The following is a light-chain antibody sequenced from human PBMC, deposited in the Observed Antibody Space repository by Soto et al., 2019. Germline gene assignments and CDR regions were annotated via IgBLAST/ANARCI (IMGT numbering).Light chain of an antibody. CDR2: GAS. Sequence: IVLTQSPGTLSLSPGERATLSCRASQSVSSNLVWYQQKPGQAPRLLIYGASTRATGIPARLSGSGSGTEFTLTISSLQSEDFAVYYCQQYNNWPRTFGQGTKVDIK. CDR3: QQYNNWPRT. V-gene: IGKV3-15*01. CDR1: QSVSSN. J-gene: IGKJ1*01.